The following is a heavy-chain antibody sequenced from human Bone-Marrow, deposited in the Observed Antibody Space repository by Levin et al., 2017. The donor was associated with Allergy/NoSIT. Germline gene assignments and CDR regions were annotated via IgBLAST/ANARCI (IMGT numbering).Heavy chain of an antibody. CDR1: GFGFSNDW. CDR3: ARESYSGYDLDY. V-gene: IGHV3-74*01. D-gene: IGHD5-12*01. Sequence: GGSLRLSCEASGFGFSNDWMHWVRQVPGKGLMWVSRINSDANTIRYADSVKGRFIISRDNAKKTLYLQMTSLRADDTAVYYCARESYSGYDLDYWGQGTLVTVS. J-gene: IGHJ4*02. CDR2: INSDANTI.